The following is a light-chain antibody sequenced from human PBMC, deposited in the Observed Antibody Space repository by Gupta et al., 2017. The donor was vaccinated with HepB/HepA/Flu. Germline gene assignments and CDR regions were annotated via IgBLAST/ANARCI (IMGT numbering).Light chain of an antibody. J-gene: IGLJ1*01. CDR2: EVN. CDR1: SSDIGFYNY. V-gene: IGLV2-23*02. CDR3: CSFAGADSHYV. Sequence: QSALTQPASVSGSPGQSITISCTGTSSDIGFYNYISWYQHHPGKAPKHIIYEVNKRPPRPSGVADRFSGSKSGTTASLTVAGLQAEDEADYYCCSFAGADSHYVFGSGTKVTVL.